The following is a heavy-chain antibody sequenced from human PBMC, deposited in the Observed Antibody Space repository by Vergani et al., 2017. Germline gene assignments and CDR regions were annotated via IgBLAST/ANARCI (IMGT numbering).Heavy chain of an antibody. CDR3: ASLSKAPYYYYYMDV. Sequence: EVQLVQSGAEVKKPGESLKISCKGSGYSFTSYWIGWVRQMPGKGLGWMGNIYPGDSDTRYSPSFQGQVTISADKSISTAYLQWSSLKASDTAMYYCASLSKAPYYYYYMDVWGKGTTVTVSS. CDR2: IYPGDSDT. J-gene: IGHJ6*03. V-gene: IGHV5-51*03. CDR1: GYSFTSYW.